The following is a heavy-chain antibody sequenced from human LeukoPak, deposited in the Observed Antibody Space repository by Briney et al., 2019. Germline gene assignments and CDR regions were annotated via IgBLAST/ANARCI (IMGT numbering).Heavy chain of an antibody. Sequence: ASVKVSCRSSGYTFTNYDITWIRQAPGQGLEWMGYITPYNGNTNYAQKLQGRVTMTTDTSTSTVYMELRSLRSDDTAVYYCAREASSGAYNDYWGQGTLVTVSS. CDR2: ITPYNGNT. D-gene: IGHD1-26*01. CDR3: AREASSGAYNDY. J-gene: IGHJ4*02. V-gene: IGHV1-18*01. CDR1: GYTFTNYD.